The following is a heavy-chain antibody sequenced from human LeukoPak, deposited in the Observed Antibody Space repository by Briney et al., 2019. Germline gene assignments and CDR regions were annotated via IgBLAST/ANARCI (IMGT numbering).Heavy chain of an antibody. V-gene: IGHV3-21*01. CDR1: GFTFSSYS. Sequence: PGGSLRPSCAASGFTFSSYSMNWVRQAPGKGLEWVSSISSSSSYIYYADSVKGRFTVSRDNAKNSLYLQMNSLRAEDTAVYYCARDLPGRDYYFDYWGQGTLVTVSS. CDR2: ISSSSSYI. J-gene: IGHJ4*02. CDR3: ARDLPGRDYYFDY. D-gene: IGHD3-10*01.